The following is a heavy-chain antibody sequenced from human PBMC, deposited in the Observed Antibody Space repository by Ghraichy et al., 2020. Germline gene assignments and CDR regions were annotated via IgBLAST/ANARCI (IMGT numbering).Heavy chain of an antibody. J-gene: IGHJ4*02. CDR2: ISSSSSYI. D-gene: IGHD6-13*01. CDR1: GFTFSSYS. Sequence: GGSLRLSCAASGFTFSSYSMNWVRQAPGKGLEWVSSISSSSSYIYYADSVKGRFTISRDNAKNSLYLQMNSLRAEDTAVYYCARGFVKQQTFEDYWGQGTLVTVSS. CDR3: ARGFVKQQTFEDY. V-gene: IGHV3-21*01.